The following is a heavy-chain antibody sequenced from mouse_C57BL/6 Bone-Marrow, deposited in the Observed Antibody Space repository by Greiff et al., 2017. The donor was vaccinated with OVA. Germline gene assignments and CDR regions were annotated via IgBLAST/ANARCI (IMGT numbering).Heavy chain of an antibody. CDR3: ARERMLLGFDY. CDR1: GYTFTSYW. V-gene: IGHV1-7*01. J-gene: IGHJ2*01. D-gene: IGHD4-1*01. Sequence: VQRVESGAELAKPGASVKLSCKASGYTFTSYWMHWVKQRPGQGLEWIGYINPSSGYTKYNQKFKDKATLTADKSSSTAYMQLSSLTYEDSAVYYCARERMLLGFDYWGQGTTLTVSS. CDR2: INPSSGYT.